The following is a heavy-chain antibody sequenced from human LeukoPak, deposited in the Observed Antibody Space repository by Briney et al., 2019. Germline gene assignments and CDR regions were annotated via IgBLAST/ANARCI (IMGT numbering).Heavy chain of an antibody. Sequence: GGSLRLSCAASGFTFSSYGMSWVRQAPGKGLEYVSAISSNGGSTYYANSVKGRFTISRDNSKNTLYLQMGSLRAEDMAVYYCARVLKDIVVVPAAAGGMDVWGKGTTVTVSS. V-gene: IGHV3-64*01. CDR1: GFTFSSYG. CDR2: ISSNGGST. CDR3: ARVLKDIVVVPAAAGGMDV. J-gene: IGHJ6*03. D-gene: IGHD2-2*01.